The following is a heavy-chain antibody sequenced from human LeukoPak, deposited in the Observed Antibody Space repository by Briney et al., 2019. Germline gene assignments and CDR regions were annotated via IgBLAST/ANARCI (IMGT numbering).Heavy chain of an antibody. CDR1: GFTFSSYG. CDR3: ANNSSDFDAFDI. J-gene: IGHJ3*02. CDR2: IWYDGSNK. V-gene: IGHV3-33*06. D-gene: IGHD6-19*01. Sequence: GGSLRLSCAASGFTFSSYGMHWVRQAPGKGLEWVAVIWYDGSNKYYADSVKGRFTISRDNSKNTLYLQMNSLRAEDTAVYYCANNSSDFDAFDIWGQGTMVTVSS.